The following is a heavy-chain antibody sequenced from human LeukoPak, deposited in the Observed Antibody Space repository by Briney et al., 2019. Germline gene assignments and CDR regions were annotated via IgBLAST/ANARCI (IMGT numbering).Heavy chain of an antibody. CDR3: ARSGPYYYYYYMDV. CDR2: ISSSSSTI. J-gene: IGHJ6*03. CDR1: GFTFSSYG. D-gene: IGHD6-19*01. V-gene: IGHV3-48*01. Sequence: GGSLRLSCAASGFTFSSYGMNWVRQAPGKGLEWVSYISSSSSTIYYADSVKGRFTISRDNAKNSLYLQMNSLRAEDTAVYYCARSGPYYYYYYMDVWGKGTTVTVSS.